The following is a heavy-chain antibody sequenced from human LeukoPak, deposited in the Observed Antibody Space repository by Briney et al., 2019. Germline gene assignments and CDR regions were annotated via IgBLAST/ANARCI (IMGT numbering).Heavy chain of an antibody. Sequence: PSETLSLTCAVYGGSFSSYYWSWIRQSPGKGLEWIGKINYSGSANYNPSLKSRVTMSVDTSKNQFSLKLSSVTAADTAVYYCARTEALAYYYYMDVWGKGTTVTVSS. J-gene: IGHJ6*03. D-gene: IGHD1-1*01. V-gene: IGHV4-34*01. CDR1: GGSFSSYY. CDR3: ARTEALAYYYYMDV. CDR2: INYSGSA.